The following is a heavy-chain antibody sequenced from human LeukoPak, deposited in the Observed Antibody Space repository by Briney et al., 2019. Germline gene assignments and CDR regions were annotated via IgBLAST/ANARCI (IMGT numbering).Heavy chain of an antibody. Sequence: GGSLRLSCAASGFTFSSYSMNWVRQAPGKGLEWVSSISSSSSYIYYADSVKGRFTISRDNAKSSLYLQMNSLRAEDTAVHYCARELSSGWSLGYWGQGTLVTVSS. V-gene: IGHV3-21*01. J-gene: IGHJ4*02. CDR2: ISSSSSYI. CDR1: GFTFSSYS. D-gene: IGHD6-19*01. CDR3: ARELSSGWSLGY.